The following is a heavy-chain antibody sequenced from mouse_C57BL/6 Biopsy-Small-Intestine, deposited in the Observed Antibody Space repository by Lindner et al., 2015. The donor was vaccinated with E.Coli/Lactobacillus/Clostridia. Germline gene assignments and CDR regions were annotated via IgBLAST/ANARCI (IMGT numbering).Heavy chain of an antibody. J-gene: IGHJ4*01. Sequence: VQLQESGPELVKPGTSVKVSCKASGYAFTNYLIEWVKQRPGQGLEWIGVINPGSGGTNYNEKFKGKATLTADKSSSTAYMQLSSLTSEDSAVYFCARLTTVVAPYAMDYWGQGTSVTVSS. CDR3: ARLTTVVAPYAMDY. CDR1: GYAFTNYL. D-gene: IGHD1-1*01. CDR2: INPGSGGT. V-gene: IGHV1-54*01.